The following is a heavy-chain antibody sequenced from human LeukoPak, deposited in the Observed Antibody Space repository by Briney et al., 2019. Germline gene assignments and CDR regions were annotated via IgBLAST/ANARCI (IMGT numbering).Heavy chain of an antibody. D-gene: IGHD6-13*01. Sequence: AGGSLRLSCAASGFTFSSYSMNWVRQAPGKGLEWVSYISSSSSTIYYADSVKGRFTISRDNAKNSLYLQMNGLRAEDTAVYYCARDQQQLDWYFDLWGRGTLVTVSS. CDR1: GFTFSSYS. V-gene: IGHV3-48*04. CDR3: ARDQQQLDWYFDL. J-gene: IGHJ2*01. CDR2: ISSSSSTI.